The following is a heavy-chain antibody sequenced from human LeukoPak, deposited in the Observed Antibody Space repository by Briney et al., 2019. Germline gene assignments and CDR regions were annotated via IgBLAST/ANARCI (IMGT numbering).Heavy chain of an antibody. CDR1: GYTFTNHY. J-gene: IGHJ4*02. D-gene: IGHD6-13*01. V-gene: IGHV1-46*01. Sequence: GASXXXSCKASGYTFTNHYIHWVRQAPGQGLEWMGMINSGGGGTGYAQKFQGRVTLTRDTSTSTVYMELSSLRSEDTAVYYCARDRRISTAGFTFDHWGQGTLVTVSS. CDR2: INSGGGGT. CDR3: ARDRRISTAGFTFDH.